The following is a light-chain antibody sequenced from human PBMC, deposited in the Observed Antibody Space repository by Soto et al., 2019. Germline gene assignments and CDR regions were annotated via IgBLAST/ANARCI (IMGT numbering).Light chain of an antibody. CDR2: EVS. CDR1: STDVGGYNY. V-gene: IGLV2-8*01. J-gene: IGLJ1*01. CDR3: SSYAGNNIHYV. Sequence: QSALTQPPSASGSAGQSVTISCTGTSTDVGGYNYVSWYQQHPGKAPKLMIYEVSKRPSGVPDRFSGSKSGNTASLNVSGIQAEDEADYYCSSYAGNNIHYVFGTGTKVTV.